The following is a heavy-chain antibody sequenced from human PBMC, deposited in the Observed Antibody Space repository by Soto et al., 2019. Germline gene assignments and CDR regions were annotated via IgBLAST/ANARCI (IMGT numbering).Heavy chain of an antibody. CDR3: AQNGQWLATPPVA. Sequence: PGGSLRLSCVASGFTFSNFGIHWVRQAPGKGLEWLAVVSYGEVNKFYADSVKGRFTISRDNSKSTLYLQMNSLRAEDTAIYYCAQNGQWLATPPVAWGQGSLVTVSS. CDR2: VSYGEVNK. V-gene: IGHV3-30*03. D-gene: IGHD6-19*01. CDR1: GFTFSNFG. J-gene: IGHJ4*02.